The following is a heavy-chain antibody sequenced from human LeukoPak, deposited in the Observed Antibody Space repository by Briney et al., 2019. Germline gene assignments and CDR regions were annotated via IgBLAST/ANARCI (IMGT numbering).Heavy chain of an antibody. CDR2: MNPNSGNT. CDR1: GDTFTSYD. J-gene: IGHJ4*02. CDR3: ARSTITMIRGAHWGLGY. V-gene: IGHV1-8*01. D-gene: IGHD3-10*01. Sequence: ASVRVSCKTSGDTFTSYDINWVRQATGQGLEWMGWMNPNSGNTGYAQKFQGRVTMTRNTSISTAYMELSSLRSEDTAVYYCARSTITMIRGAHWGLGYWGQGTLVTVSS.